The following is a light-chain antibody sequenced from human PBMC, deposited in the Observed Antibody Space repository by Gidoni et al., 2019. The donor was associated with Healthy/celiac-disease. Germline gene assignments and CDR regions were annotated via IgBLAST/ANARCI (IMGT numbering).Light chain of an antibody. J-gene: IGKJ4*01. CDR3: QQYGSSVLT. V-gene: IGKV3-20*01. CDR2: GAS. Sequence: EIVFAQSPGTLSLSPGERATLSCRASQSVSSSYLAWYQQKPGQAPRLLIYGASSRATGIPDRFSGSGSGTDFTLTISRLEPEDFAVYYCQQYGSSVLTFGGGTKVEIK. CDR1: QSVSSSY.